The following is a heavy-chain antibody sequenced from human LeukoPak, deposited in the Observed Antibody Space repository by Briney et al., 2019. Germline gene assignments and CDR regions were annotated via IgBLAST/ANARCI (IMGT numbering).Heavy chain of an antibody. CDR1: GGSISSGSYY. J-gene: IGHJ4*02. V-gene: IGHV4-61*02. D-gene: IGHD6-13*01. Sequence: SQTLSLTCTVSGGSISSGSYYWSWIRQPAGKGLEWIGRIYTSGSTNYNPSLKSRVTISVDTSKNQFSLKLSSVTAADTAVYYCARAPLTSRYSSSWSYWGQGTLVTVSS. CDR2: IYTSGST. CDR3: ARAPLTSRYSSSWSY.